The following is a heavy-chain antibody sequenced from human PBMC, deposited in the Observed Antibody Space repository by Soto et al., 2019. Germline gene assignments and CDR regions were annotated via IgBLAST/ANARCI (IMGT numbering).Heavy chain of an antibody. CDR3: AKDLISGSFSTFDY. J-gene: IGHJ4*02. V-gene: IGHV3-23*01. D-gene: IGHD1-26*01. CDR1: GFTFSTYA. CDR2: IRGSGFNT. Sequence: GGSLRLSCTASGFTFSTYAMGWVRQAPGKGLEWVSNIRGSGFNTYYADSVKGRFTISRDNSKNTLYLQMNSLRAEDTAIYYCAKDLISGSFSTFDYWGQGTLVTVSS.